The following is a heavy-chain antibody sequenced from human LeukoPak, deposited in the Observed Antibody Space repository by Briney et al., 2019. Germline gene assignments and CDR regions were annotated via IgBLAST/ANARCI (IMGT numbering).Heavy chain of an antibody. D-gene: IGHD5-12*01. Sequence: GGSLRLSCAASGFNFSNYDMHWVRQAPGKGLEWVAFIRYDGSDKYYADSVKGRFTISRDNSKNTLYVQMNSLRNEDTAVYYCAKGGTSWGQGTLVTVSS. CDR1: GFNFSNYD. CDR3: AKGGTS. J-gene: IGHJ5*02. V-gene: IGHV3-30*02. CDR2: IRYDGSDK.